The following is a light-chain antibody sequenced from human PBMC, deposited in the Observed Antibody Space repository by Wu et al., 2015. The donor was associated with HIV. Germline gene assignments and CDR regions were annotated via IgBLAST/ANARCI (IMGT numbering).Light chain of an antibody. CDR1: QSLGRNY. CDR2: GAS. CDR3: HQYDNPPQT. J-gene: IGKJ1*01. V-gene: IGKV3-20*01. Sequence: ETVLTQSPGTLSVSPGETVILSCRASQSLGRNYLSWYQQKPGQAPRLLIYGASNRDTDILDRFSGSGSGTDFSLIINRLEPEDFAVYYCHQYDNPPQTFGQGTKVEIK.